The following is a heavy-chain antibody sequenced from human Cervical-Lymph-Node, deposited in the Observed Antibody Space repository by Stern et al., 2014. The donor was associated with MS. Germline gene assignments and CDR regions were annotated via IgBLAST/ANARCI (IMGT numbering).Heavy chain of an antibody. CDR1: GLKFDDFA. D-gene: IGHD6-6*01. CDR2: VSWNSGRI. V-gene: IGHV3-9*01. CDR3: AKDVSYSSPNYFDS. Sequence: EVQLVESGGGLVQPGRSLRLSCAASGLKFDDFAMHWVRQVPGKGLEWVSGVSWNSGRIDYADSVRGRFTISRDNARNSVYLQMNSLRSEDTALYFCAKDVSYSSPNYFDSWGQGTLVTVSS. J-gene: IGHJ4*02.